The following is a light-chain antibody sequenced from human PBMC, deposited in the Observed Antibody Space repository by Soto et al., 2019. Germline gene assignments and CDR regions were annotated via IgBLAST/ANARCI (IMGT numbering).Light chain of an antibody. V-gene: IGKV1-39*01. CDR1: QSISSY. CDR2: AAS. Sequence: EIQMNQSPSSLYAYVGDTVTITCRASQSISSYLNWYQQKPGKAPKLLIYAASSLQSGVPSRFSGSGSGTDFTLTISSLQPEDFATYYCQQSYSTPHTFGQGTKVDI. CDR3: QQSYSTPHT. J-gene: IGKJ1*01.